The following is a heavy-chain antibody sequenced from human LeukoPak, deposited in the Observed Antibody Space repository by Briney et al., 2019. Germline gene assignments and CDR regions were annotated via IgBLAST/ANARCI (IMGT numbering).Heavy chain of an antibody. CDR2: VNLSGGST. CDR3: TRDLLGFATTPLSD. CDR1: GYAFTSYY. V-gene: IGHV1-46*01. D-gene: IGHD4-17*01. Sequence: ASVKVSCKASGYAFTSYYMHWVRQAPGQGLEWMGVVNLSGGSTNYAQKFQGRVTMTRDTSISTAFMELTRLTSDDTAVYYCTRDLLGFATTPLSDWGQGTLVTVSS. J-gene: IGHJ4*02.